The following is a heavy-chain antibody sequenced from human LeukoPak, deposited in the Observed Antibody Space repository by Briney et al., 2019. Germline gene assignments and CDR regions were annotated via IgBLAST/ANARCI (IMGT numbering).Heavy chain of an antibody. CDR2: IYFSGST. V-gene: IGHV4-59*01. CDR3: ARADVDIVATMDYYYYGMDV. D-gene: IGHD5-12*01. CDR1: GGSISSYY. Sequence: PSETLSLTCIVSGGSISSYYWSWVRQSPGKGLEWIGQIYFSGSTNYNPSFQSRVTISVDTSKNQFSLKLSSVTAADTAVYCCARADVDIVATMDYYYYGMDVWGQGTTVTVSS. J-gene: IGHJ6*02.